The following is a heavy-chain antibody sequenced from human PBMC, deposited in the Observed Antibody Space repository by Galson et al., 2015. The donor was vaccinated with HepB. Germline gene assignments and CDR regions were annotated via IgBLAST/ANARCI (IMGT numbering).Heavy chain of an antibody. Sequence: SLRLSCAASGFTFSSYSMNWVRQAPGKGLEWVSSISSSSSYIYYADSVKGRFTISRDNAKNSLYLQMNSLRAEDTAVYYCASAYCGGDCSYYYYGMDVWGQGTTVTVSS. J-gene: IGHJ6*02. D-gene: IGHD2-21*02. V-gene: IGHV3-21*01. CDR2: ISSSSSYI. CDR1: GFTFSSYS. CDR3: ASAYCGGDCSYYYYGMDV.